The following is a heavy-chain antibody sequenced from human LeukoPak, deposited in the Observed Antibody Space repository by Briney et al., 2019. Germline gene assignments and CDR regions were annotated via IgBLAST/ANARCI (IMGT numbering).Heavy chain of an antibody. D-gene: IGHD1-26*01. J-gene: IGHJ4*02. CDR2: MYVIGST. Sequence: SETLSLTSTVFGGSLSHYYWSWIRQSAGRGLEWIGRMYVIGSTNYNPSLKSRVTLSLETSKNQFSLRLNSVTAADTAVYYCARDTAGGSYYNVFDLWGRGTLVGVSS. CDR3: ARDTAGGSYYNVFDL. CDR1: GGSLSHYY. V-gene: IGHV4-4*07.